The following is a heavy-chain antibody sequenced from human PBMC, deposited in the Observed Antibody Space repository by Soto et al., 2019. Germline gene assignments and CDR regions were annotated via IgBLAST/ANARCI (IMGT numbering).Heavy chain of an antibody. CDR1: GDSISSGDYY. Sequence: QVQLRESGPGLVKPSQTLSLTCTVSGDSISSGDYYWSWIRQPPGKGLEWIGYIYYSGGPYYKPPLKSLVTLAVDTSKTQCSLHLTSVTAAESAVYYCSRGDYSDYWGQGTLVTVSS. V-gene: IGHV4-30-4*01. CDR2: IYYSGGP. J-gene: IGHJ4*02. CDR3: SRGDYSDY.